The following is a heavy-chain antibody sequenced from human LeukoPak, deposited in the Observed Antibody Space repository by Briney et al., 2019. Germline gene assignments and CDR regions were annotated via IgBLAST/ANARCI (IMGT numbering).Heavy chain of an antibody. D-gene: IGHD6-19*01. CDR2: IYYSGST. CDR1: GGSISSYY. V-gene: IGHV4-59*12. J-gene: IGHJ4*02. Sequence: SETLSLTCTVSGGSISSYYWSWIRQPPGKGLEWIGYIYYSGSTNYNPSLKSRVTLSLDTSKNQFSLKLSSVTAADTAMYYCAREEIAVTARSLDYWGQGTLVTVSS. CDR3: AREEIAVTARSLDY.